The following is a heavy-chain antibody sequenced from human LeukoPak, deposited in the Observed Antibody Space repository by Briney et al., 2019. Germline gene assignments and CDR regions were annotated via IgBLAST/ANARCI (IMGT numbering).Heavy chain of an antibody. CDR2: INHSGST. J-gene: IGHJ4*02. CDR3: ARERRPTYYDFWSGYYI. D-gene: IGHD3-3*01. CDR1: GGSISSYY. Sequence: SETLSLTCTASGGSISSYYWSWIRQPPGKGLEWIGEINHSGSTNYNPSLKSRVTISVDTSKNQFSLKLSSVTAADTAVYYCARERRPTYYDFWSGYYIWGQGTLVTVSS. V-gene: IGHV4-34*01.